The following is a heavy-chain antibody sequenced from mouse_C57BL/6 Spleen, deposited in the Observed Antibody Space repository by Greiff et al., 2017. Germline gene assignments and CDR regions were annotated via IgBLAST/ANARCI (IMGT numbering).Heavy chain of an antibody. D-gene: IGHD2-3*01. Sequence: QVQLQQPGAELVRPGTSVKLSCKASGYTFTSYWMHWVKQRPGQGLEWIGVIDPSDSYTNYNQKFKGKATLNVDTSSSTAYMQLSSLTSEDSAVYYCSRIYDGYYGYFDYWGQGTTLTVSS. CDR3: SRIYDGYYGYFDY. CDR2: IDPSDSYT. CDR1: GYTFTSYW. J-gene: IGHJ2*01. V-gene: IGHV1-59*01.